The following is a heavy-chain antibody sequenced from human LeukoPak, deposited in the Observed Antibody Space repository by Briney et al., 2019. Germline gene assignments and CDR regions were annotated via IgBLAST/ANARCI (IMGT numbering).Heavy chain of an antibody. Sequence: SQTLSLTCTVSGGSISSGSYYRSWIRQPAGKGLEWIGRIYTSGSTNYNPSLKSRVTISVDTSKNQFSLKLSSVTAADTAVCYCATGTTGTAAFDIWGQGTMVTVSS. CDR2: IYTSGST. D-gene: IGHD1-1*01. J-gene: IGHJ3*02. V-gene: IGHV4-61*02. CDR3: ATGTTGTAAFDI. CDR1: GGSISSGSYY.